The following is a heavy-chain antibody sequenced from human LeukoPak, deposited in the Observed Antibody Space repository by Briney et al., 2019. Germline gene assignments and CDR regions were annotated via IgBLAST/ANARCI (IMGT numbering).Heavy chain of an antibody. J-gene: IGHJ3*02. D-gene: IGHD6-13*01. CDR2: ISAYNGNT. CDR1: GYTFTSYG. V-gene: IGHV1-18*01. CDR3: ARDTSSSWYSAFDI. Sequence: ASVKVSCKASGYTFTSYGISWVRQAPGQGLEWMGWISAYNGNTNYAQKLQGRVTMTTDTSTSTAYMELRSLRSDDTAVYYCARDTSSSWYSAFDIWGQGTMVTVSS.